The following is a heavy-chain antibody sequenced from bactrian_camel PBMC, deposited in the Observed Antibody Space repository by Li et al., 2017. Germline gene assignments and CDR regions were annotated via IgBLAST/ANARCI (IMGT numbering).Heavy chain of an antibody. CDR1: VRTSYNLDS. Sequence: VQLVESGGGSVQAGGSLRLACAALVRTSYNLDSMGWFRQIPGKQREGVALMDSEGVIDYTHSVKGRFTLSKDSAKNTLYLQMNDLKPEDTGVYTCAADSEQWFGCSATSPANYDAWGPGTQVTVS. V-gene: IGHV3S53*01. J-gene: IGHJ4*01. D-gene: IGHD2*01. CDR3: AADSEQWFGCSATSPANYDA. CDR2: MDSEGVI.